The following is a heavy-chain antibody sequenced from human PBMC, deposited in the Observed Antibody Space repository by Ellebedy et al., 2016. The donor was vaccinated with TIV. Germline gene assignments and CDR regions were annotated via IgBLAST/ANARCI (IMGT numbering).Heavy chain of an antibody. CDR1: GYTFTSYG. CDR2: ISAYNGNT. J-gene: IGHJ6*02. D-gene: IGHD1-26*01. CDR3: AAESLEVGATNHYYYYGMDV. V-gene: IGHV1-18*01. Sequence: AASVKVSCKASGYTFTSYGISWVRQAPGQGLEWMGWISAYNGNTNYAENLQGKVTMTTDTSTDTAYMELRSLRSDDTAVYYCAAESLEVGATNHYYYYGMDVWGQGTTVTVSS.